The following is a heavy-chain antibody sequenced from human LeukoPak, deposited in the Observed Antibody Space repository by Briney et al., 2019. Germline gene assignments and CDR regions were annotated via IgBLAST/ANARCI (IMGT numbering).Heavy chain of an antibody. CDR3: ARITPAGRQLDY. CDR2: IDWDDDK. CDR1: GFSLSTSGMC. V-gene: IGHV2-70*11. Sequence: SGPALGKPTQTLTLTCTFSGFSLSTSGMCVSWIRQPPGKALEWLARIDWDDDKYYSTSLKTRLTISKDTSKNQVVLTMTNMDPVDTATYYCARITPAGRQLDYWGRGTLVTVSS. D-gene: IGHD6-13*01. J-gene: IGHJ4*02.